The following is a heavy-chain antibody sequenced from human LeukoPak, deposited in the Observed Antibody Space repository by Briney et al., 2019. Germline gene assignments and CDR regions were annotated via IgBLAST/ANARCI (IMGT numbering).Heavy chain of an antibody. J-gene: IGHJ4*02. D-gene: IGHD1-26*01. Sequence: GGSLRLSCAASGFNFDNYAMTWVRQAPGKGLEWVSALSGSGTSTYYADSVKGRFTISRDNSKNTLYLQMNSLRAEDTAVYYCARVAGHGSFDYWGQGTLVTVSS. CDR2: LSGSGTST. CDR1: GFNFDNYA. CDR3: ARVAGHGSFDY. V-gene: IGHV3-23*01.